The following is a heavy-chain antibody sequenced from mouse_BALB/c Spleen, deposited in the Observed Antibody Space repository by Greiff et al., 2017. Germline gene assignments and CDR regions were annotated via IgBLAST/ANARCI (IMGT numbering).Heavy chain of an antibody. V-gene: IGHV14-3*02. Sequence: VQLQQSGAELVKPGASVKLSCTASGFNIKDTYMHWVKQRPEQGLEWIGRIDPANGNTKYDPKFQGKATITADTSSNTAYLQLSSLTSEDTAVYYCARSVFSYYGSSPVAMDYWGQGTSVTVSS. J-gene: IGHJ4*01. CDR1: GFNIKDTY. D-gene: IGHD1-1*01. CDR3: ARSVFSYYGSSPVAMDY. CDR2: IDPANGNT.